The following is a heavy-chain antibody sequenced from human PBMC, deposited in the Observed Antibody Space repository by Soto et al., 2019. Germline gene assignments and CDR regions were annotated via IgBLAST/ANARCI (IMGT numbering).Heavy chain of an antibody. J-gene: IGHJ6*02. CDR3: ARDRNRQYGMDV. D-gene: IGHD1-1*01. V-gene: IGHV1-69*13. CDR2: IIPIFGTA. CDR1: GGTFSSYA. Sequence: ASVKVSCKASGGTFSSYAISWVRQAPGQGLEWMGGIIPIFGTANYAQKFQGRVTITADESTSTAYMELSSLRSEDTAVYYCARDRNRQYGMDVWGQGTTVTVSS.